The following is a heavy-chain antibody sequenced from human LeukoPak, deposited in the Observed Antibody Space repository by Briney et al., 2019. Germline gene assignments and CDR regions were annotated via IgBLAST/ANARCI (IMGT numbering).Heavy chain of an antibody. CDR1: GGTFSSYA. CDR2: IIPIFGTA. D-gene: IGHD3-10*01. J-gene: IGHJ6*03. V-gene: IGHV1-69*13. Sequence: SVKVSCKASGGTFSSYAISWVRQAPGQGLEWMGGIIPIFGTANYAQKFQGRVTITADESTSTAYMELSSLRSENTAVYYCARGESLHYYYMDVWGKGTTVTVSS. CDR3: ARGESLHYYYMDV.